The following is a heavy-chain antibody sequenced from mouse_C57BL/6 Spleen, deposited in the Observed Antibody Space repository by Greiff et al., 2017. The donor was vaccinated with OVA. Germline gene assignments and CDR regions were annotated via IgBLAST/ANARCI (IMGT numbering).Heavy chain of an antibody. D-gene: IGHD2-3*01. V-gene: IGHV1-82*01. J-gene: IGHJ2*01. CDR1: GYAFSSSW. CDR2: IYPGDGDT. CDR3: ARSGRVYDGYFDY. Sequence: QVQLKESGPELVKPGASVKISCKASGYAFSSSWMNWVKQRPGKGLEWIGRIYPGDGDTNYTGKVKGKATLTSDQSSSTSYMQLSSLTSEDSAVYFCARSGRVYDGYFDYWGQGTTLTVSS.